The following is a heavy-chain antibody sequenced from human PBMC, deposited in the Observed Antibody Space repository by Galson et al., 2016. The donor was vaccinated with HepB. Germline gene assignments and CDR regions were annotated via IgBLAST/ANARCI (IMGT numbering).Heavy chain of an antibody. Sequence: TLSLTCTVSGGSISSGGYYWTWVRQHPGKGLEWIGYIYYSGSTSYNPSLKSRLRISADASKNLFSLKLSSVTAADTAMYYWARGVDYYGSKRLIDYWGRGTLVIVSS. D-gene: IGHD3-10*01. CDR2: IYYSGST. CDR1: GGSISSGGYY. J-gene: IGHJ4*02. CDR3: ARGVDYYGSKRLIDY. V-gene: IGHV4-31*03.